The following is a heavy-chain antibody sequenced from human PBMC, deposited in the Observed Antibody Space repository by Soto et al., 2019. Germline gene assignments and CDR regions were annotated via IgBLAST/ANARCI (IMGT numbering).Heavy chain of an antibody. V-gene: IGHV3-33*01. CDR1: GFTFSSYG. CDR2: IWYDGSNK. Sequence: QVQLVESGGGVVQPGRSLRLSCAASGFTFSSYGMHWVRQAPGKGLEWVAVIWYDGSNKYYADSVKGRFTISRDNSQNTLYLQMNSLRAEDTAVYYCARDRGGSGTDYYYGMDVWGQGTTVTVSS. J-gene: IGHJ6*02. D-gene: IGHD3-10*01. CDR3: ARDRGGSGTDYYYGMDV.